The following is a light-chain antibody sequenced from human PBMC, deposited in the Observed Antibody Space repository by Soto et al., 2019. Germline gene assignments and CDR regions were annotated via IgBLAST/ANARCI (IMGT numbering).Light chain of an antibody. CDR3: SSYTTSSTRV. V-gene: IGLV2-14*03. J-gene: IGLJ1*01. Sequence: QSVLAQPAFVSGSPGQSITISCTGTSSDVGAYDFVSWYQQHPDKAPKLMIFEVSNRPSGVSDRFSGSKSVNTATLTISGLQAEDEADYYCSSYTTSSTRVFVTGTKVTVL. CDR1: SSDVGAYDF. CDR2: EVS.